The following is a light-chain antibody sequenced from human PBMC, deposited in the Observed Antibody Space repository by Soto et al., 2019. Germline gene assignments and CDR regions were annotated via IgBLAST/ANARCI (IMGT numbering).Light chain of an antibody. CDR2: DAS. CDR1: QSISGW. CDR3: QQYNSYSRP. V-gene: IGKV1-5*01. Sequence: DIQMTQSPSTLSASVGDRVTITCRASQSISGWLAWYQQKPGKAPKLLIYDASSLESGVPSRFSGSGSGTEFPLTISSLQPDDFAIYYCQQYNSYSRPFGPGTKVDVK. J-gene: IGKJ3*01.